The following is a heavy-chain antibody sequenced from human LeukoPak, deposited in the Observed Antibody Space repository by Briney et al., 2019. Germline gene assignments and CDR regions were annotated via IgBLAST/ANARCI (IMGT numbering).Heavy chain of an antibody. CDR3: AAAGTYYYYYGMDV. J-gene: IGHJ6*02. V-gene: IGHV4-39*07. Sequence: SETLSLTCTVSGGSISSSSYYWGWIRQPPGKGLEWIGEINHSGSTNYNPSLKSRVTISVDTSKNQFSLKLSSVTAADTAVYYCAAAGTYYYYYGMDVWGQGTTVTVSS. CDR1: GGSISSSSYY. CDR2: INHSGST. D-gene: IGHD6-13*01.